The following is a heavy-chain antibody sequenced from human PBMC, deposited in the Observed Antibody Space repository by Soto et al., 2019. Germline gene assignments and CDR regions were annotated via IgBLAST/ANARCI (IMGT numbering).Heavy chain of an antibody. V-gene: IGHV3-30-3*01. CDR2: ISYDGSNK. D-gene: IGHD3-10*01. CDR1: GFTFSSYA. J-gene: IGHJ4*02. CDR3: AREEVGDQWFGELLGYFDY. Sequence: QVQLVESGGGVVQPGRSLRLSCAASGFTFSSYAMHWVRQAPGKGLEWVAVISYDGSNKYYADSVKGRFTISRDNSKNTLYLQMNSLRAEDTAVYYCAREEVGDQWFGELLGYFDYWGQGTLVTVSS.